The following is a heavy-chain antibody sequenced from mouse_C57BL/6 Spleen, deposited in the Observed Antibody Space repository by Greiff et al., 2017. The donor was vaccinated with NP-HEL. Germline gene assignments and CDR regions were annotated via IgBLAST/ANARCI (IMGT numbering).Heavy chain of an antibody. CDR2: ISDGGSYT. Sequence: DVMLVESGGGLVKPGGSLKLSCAASGFTFSSYAMSWVRQTPEKRLEWVATISDGGSYTYYPDNVKGRFTISRDNAKNNLYLQMSHLKSEDTAMYYCAREHYGSSSYAMDYWGQGTSVTVSS. CDR1: GFTFSSYA. CDR3: AREHYGSSSYAMDY. D-gene: IGHD1-1*01. V-gene: IGHV5-4*01. J-gene: IGHJ4*01.